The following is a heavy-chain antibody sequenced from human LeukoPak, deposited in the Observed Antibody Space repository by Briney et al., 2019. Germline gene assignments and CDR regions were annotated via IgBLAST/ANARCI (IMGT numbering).Heavy chain of an antibody. CDR3: AKGVDYDFWSGYRYYFDY. CDR2: ISGSGGST. V-gene: IGHV3-23*01. Sequence: TGGSLRLSCAASAFTFSSYAMSWVRLAPGKGLEWVSGISGSGGSTNYADSVKGRFTISRDNSKNTLYLQMNSLRAEDTAVYYCAKGVDYDFWSGYRYYFDYWGQGTLVTVSS. D-gene: IGHD3-3*01. CDR1: AFTFSSYA. J-gene: IGHJ4*02.